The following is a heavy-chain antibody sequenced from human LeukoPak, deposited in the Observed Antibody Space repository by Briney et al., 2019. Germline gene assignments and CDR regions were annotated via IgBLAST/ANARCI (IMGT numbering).Heavy chain of an antibody. Sequence: SVTVSCAASGGTFSSYAISWVRQAPGQGLEWMGGIIPIFGTANYAQKFQGRVTITADESTSTAYMELSSLRSEDTAVYYCARGMREIEYFQHWGQGTLVTVSS. D-gene: IGHD1-26*01. CDR3: ARGMREIEYFQH. V-gene: IGHV1-69*01. J-gene: IGHJ1*01. CDR1: GGTFSSYA. CDR2: IIPIFGTA.